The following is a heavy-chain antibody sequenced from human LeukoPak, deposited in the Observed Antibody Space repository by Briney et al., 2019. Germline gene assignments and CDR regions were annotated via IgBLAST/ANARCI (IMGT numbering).Heavy chain of an antibody. Sequence: GSLRLFCAASGFTFSSYAMSWVRQAPGKGLEYISAISSSGDDTLYADSVKGRFTISRDNFKHTLYLQMNSLRAEDTAVYYCAKGQTWASVYFDSWGQGTLVTVSS. CDR1: GFTFSSYA. D-gene: IGHD7-27*01. CDR2: ISSSGDDT. J-gene: IGHJ4*02. CDR3: AKGQTWASVYFDS. V-gene: IGHV3-23*01.